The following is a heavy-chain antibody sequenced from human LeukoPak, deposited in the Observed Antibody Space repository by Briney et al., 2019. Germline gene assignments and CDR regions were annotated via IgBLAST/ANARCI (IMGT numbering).Heavy chain of an antibody. Sequence: PGGSLRLSCAASGFTFSSYWMSWVRQAPGKGLEWVSSISSSSSYIYYADSVKGRFTISRDNSKNTLYLQMNSLRAEDTAVYYCAKRRGLELLYYYYMDVWGKGTTVTVSS. CDR3: AKRRGLELLYYYYMDV. V-gene: IGHV3-21*04. D-gene: IGHD1-7*01. J-gene: IGHJ6*03. CDR2: ISSSSSYI. CDR1: GFTFSSYW.